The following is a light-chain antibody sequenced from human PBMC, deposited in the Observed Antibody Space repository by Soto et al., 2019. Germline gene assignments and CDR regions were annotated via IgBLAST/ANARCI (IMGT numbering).Light chain of an antibody. CDR2: GGS. Sequence: ENVLTQSPGTLSLSPGERATLSCRASQIVSSGYLAWYQHKPGQAPRLLIYGGSTRATGIPDRFRGSWSGTDFTLTISGLEPEDFAVYYCQQFGEAFGQGTKLEIK. J-gene: IGKJ2*01. CDR3: QQFGEA. CDR1: QIVSSGY. V-gene: IGKV3-20*01.